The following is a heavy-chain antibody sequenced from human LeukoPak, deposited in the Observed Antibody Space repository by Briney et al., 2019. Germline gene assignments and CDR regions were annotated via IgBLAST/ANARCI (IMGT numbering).Heavy chain of an antibody. D-gene: IGHD6-13*01. J-gene: IGHJ6*02. CDR3: ARYSSIWAKDYYYYYGMDV. V-gene: IGHV1-69*04. CDR1: GYTFTSYG. Sequence: SVKVSCKASGYTFTSYGISWVRQAPGQGLEWMGRIIPILGITNYARKFQGRVTITADTSTSTAYMELSSLTSEDTAVYYCARYSSIWAKDYYYYYGMDVWGQGTTVTVSS. CDR2: IIPILGIT.